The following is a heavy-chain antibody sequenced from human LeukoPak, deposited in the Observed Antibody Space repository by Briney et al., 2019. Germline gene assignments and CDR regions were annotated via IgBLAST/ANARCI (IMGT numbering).Heavy chain of an antibody. CDR2: ISGSGGST. Sequence: PGGSLRLSCAASGFTFSSYAMSWVRQAPGKGLEWVSAISGSGGSTYYADSVKGRFTTSRDNSKNTLYLQMNSLRAEDTAVYYCAKDKRVTMVRGVIIPYGMDVWGKGTTVTVSS. D-gene: IGHD3-10*01. CDR1: GFTFSSYA. V-gene: IGHV3-23*01. CDR3: AKDKRVTMVRGVIIPYGMDV. J-gene: IGHJ6*04.